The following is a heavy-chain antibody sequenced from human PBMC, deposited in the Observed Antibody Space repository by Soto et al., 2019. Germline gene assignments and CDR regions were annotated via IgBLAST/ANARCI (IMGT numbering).Heavy chain of an antibody. J-gene: IGHJ6*02. CDR1: GFTFSSYG. Sequence: QVQLVESGGGVVQPGRSLRLSCAASGFTFSSYGMHWVRQAPGKGLEWVAVISYDGSNKYYADSVKGRFTISRDNSKNMLYRQMNGLRAEDTVVYYCATGVTIFGVVPQPYYCYGMDVWGQGTTVTVAS. V-gene: IGHV3-30*03. CDR3: ATGVTIFGVVPQPYYCYGMDV. CDR2: ISYDGSNK. D-gene: IGHD3-3*01.